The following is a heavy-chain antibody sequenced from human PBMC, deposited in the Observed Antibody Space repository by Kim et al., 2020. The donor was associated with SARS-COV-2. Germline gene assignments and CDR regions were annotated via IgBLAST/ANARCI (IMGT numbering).Heavy chain of an antibody. D-gene: IGHD3-16*01. Sequence: GGSLRLSCAASGFTFNNVWMSWVRQAPGKGLEWVGRIKSKTDGGTTDYAAAVKGRFIISRDDSKNTLYVQMNSLKTEDTAVYYCSTGFLGGYWGQGTLVTVSS. J-gene: IGHJ4*02. V-gene: IGHV3-15*01. CDR2: IKSKTDGGTT. CDR1: GFTFNNVW. CDR3: STGFLGGY.